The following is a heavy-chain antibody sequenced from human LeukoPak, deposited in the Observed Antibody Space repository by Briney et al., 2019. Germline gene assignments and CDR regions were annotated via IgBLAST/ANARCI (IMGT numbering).Heavy chain of an antibody. CDR1: GYTFTSYG. CDR3: ARDFRPLNWGSSYYFDY. CDR2: ISAYNGNT. J-gene: IGHJ4*02. V-gene: IGHV1-18*01. Sequence: ASVKVSCKASGYTFTSYGISWVRQAPGQGLEWMGWISAYNGNTYYAQKLQGRVTMTTDTSTSTAYMELRRLRSDDTAVYYCARDFRPLNWGSSYYFDYWGQGTLVTVSS. D-gene: IGHD7-27*01.